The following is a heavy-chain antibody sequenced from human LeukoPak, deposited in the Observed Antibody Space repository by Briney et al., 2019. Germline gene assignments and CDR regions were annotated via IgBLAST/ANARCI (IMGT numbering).Heavy chain of an antibody. CDR1: GLTFFGYS. Sequence: GGGLRLSFAAPGLTFFGYSMPWVRQAPGGGGPWVGNIEKDGSDKYYVDSGTGRFTISRDNAKTSLSLQMNSLGAEDTALYYCARLSGFTETSHFDYWGQGTLVTVSS. J-gene: IGHJ4*02. CDR3: ARLSGFTETSHFDY. CDR2: IEKDGSDK. V-gene: IGHV3-7*01. D-gene: IGHD6-25*01.